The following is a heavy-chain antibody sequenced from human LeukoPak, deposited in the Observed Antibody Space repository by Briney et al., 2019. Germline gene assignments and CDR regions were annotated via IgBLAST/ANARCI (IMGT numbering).Heavy chain of an antibody. D-gene: IGHD2-8*01. CDR1: GLTFSSYG. J-gene: IGHJ4*02. V-gene: IGHV3-33*01. Sequence: PGGSLRLSCAASGLTFSSYGMHWVRQAPGKGLEWVAVIWYDGSNKYYADSVKARFTISRDNSKNTLYLQMNSLRAEDTAVYYCARGGRWDFCTNGVCYGSPWDFVYWGEGTLVTASS. CDR3: ARGGRWDFCTNGVCYGSPWDFVY. CDR2: IWYDGSNK.